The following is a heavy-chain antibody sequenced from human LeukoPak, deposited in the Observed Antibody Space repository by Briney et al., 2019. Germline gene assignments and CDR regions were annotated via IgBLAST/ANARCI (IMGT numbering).Heavy chain of an antibody. CDR2: ISDHNT. D-gene: IGHD5-18*01. CDR1: GFSFSSYA. J-gene: IGHJ4*01. V-gene: IGHV3-23*01. Sequence: PGGSLRLSCAVSGFSFSSYAMGWVRQAPGKGLEWVSIISDHNTWYADSVKGRFTISRDNSKNTLYLQMNSLRGEDTAVYYCAKGRDSYGYGDFDYWGHGTLVTVSS. CDR3: AKGRDSYGYGDFDY.